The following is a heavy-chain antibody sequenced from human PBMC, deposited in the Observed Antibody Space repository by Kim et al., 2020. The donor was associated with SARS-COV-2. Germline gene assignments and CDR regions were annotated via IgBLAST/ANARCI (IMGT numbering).Heavy chain of an antibody. CDR3: ARAPGSRHYFDY. V-gene: IGHV4-59*13. CDR1: GGSINRYY. Sequence: SETLSLTCTVSGGSINRYYWSWIRQPPGKGLEWIGHIYSNGSTNYNPSLKSRVTISVDTSKNQFSLKLSSVTAADTAVYYCARAPGSRHYFDYWGQGTLVTVSS. D-gene: IGHD2-2*01. J-gene: IGHJ4*02. CDR2: IYSNGST.